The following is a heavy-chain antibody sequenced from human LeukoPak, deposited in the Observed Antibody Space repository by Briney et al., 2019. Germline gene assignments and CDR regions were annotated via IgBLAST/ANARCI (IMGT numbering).Heavy chain of an antibody. CDR2: IKQDGSEK. CDR3: ARASFRAYDSSGYYPY. D-gene: IGHD3-22*01. V-gene: IGHV3-7*01. CDR1: GFTFSSCW. Sequence: GGSLRPSCAASGFTFSSCWMSWVRQAPGKGLEWVANIKQDGSEKYYVDSVKGRFTISRDNAKNSLYLQMNSLRAEDTAVYYCARASFRAYDSSGYYPYWGQGTLVTVSS. J-gene: IGHJ4*02.